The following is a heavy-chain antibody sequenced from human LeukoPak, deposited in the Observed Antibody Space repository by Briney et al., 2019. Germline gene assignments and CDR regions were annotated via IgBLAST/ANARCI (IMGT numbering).Heavy chain of an antibody. D-gene: IGHD2-21*02. CDR3: ARGASTAAKYGMDV. J-gene: IGHJ6*02. CDR1: GFTFSNYA. Sequence: GGSLRLSCAASGFTFSNYAIHCVRQDPGKGLEWVAVIAYDGSSTVYADSVKGRFTISRDNSKNTLYLQMNSLRTEDTAVYYCARGASTAAKYGMDVWGRGTAVTVSS. CDR2: IAYDGSST. V-gene: IGHV3-30*04.